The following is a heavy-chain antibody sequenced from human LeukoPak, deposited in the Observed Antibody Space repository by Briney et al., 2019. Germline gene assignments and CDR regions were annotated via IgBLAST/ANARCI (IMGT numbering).Heavy chain of an antibody. CDR1: GGSISSSSYY. CDR2: IYYSGST. V-gene: IGHV4-39*01. D-gene: IGHD3-10*01. Sequence: SETLSLTCTVSGGSISSSSYYWGWIRQPPGKGLEWIGSIYYSGSTYYNPSLKSRVTISVDTSENQFSLKLSSVTAADTAVYYCAGRHYGSGSYYNIWGQGTLVTVSS. J-gene: IGHJ4*02. CDR3: AGRHYGSGSYYNI.